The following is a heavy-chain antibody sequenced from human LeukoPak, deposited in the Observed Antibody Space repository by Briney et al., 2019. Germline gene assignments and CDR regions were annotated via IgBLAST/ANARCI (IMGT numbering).Heavy chain of an antibody. V-gene: IGHV4-34*01. D-gene: IGHD3-3*01. J-gene: IGHJ4*02. CDR3: ARGRKYYDFWSGYYEEVNDFDY. CDR2: INHSGST. CDR1: GGSFSGYY. Sequence: PSETLSFTCAVYGGSFSGYYWSWIRQPPGKGLEWIGEINHSGSTNYNPSLKSRVTISVDTSKNQFSLKLSSVTAADTAVYYCARGRKYYDFWSGYYEEVNDFDYWGQGTLVTVSS.